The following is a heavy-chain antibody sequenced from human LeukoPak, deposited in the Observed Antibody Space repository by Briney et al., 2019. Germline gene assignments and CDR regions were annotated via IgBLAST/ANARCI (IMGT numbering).Heavy chain of an antibody. J-gene: IGHJ6*04. V-gene: IGHV4-34*01. CDR1: GGSFSGYY. D-gene: IGHD2-15*01. CDR3: ARFPTKNCSGGSCYPNLGYYYYGMDV. CDR2: INHSGST. Sequence: SETLSLTCAVYGGSFSGYYWSWIRQPPGKGLEWIREINHSGSTNYNPSLKSRVTISVDTSKNQFSLKLSSVTAADTAVYYCARFPTKNCSGGSCYPNLGYYYYGMDVWGKGTTVTVSS.